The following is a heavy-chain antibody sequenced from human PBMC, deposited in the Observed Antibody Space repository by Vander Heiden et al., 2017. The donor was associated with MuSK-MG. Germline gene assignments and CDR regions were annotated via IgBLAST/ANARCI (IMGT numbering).Heavy chain of an antibody. CDR3: ARHERIAVDY. CDR2: IYNRGSI. CDR1: GYSIRSGYY. V-gene: IGHV4-38-2*01. J-gene: IGHJ4*02. D-gene: IGHD6-19*01. Sequence: QVQLQVSGPGVVTPSETLSMNCAVSGYSIRSGYYWGLIRQPPGKGLEWIGSIYNRGSIDDNPSLKSRVTISVDTSKIQFSLKMSSVTAADTAVYDGARHERIAVDYWGQGTMVTVCS.